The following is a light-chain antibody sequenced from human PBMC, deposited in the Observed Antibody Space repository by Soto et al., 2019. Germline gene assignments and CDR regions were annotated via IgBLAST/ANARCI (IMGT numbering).Light chain of an antibody. Sequence: QSALTQPASVSGSPGQSITISCTGTSSDVGGYNYVSWYQQQPGNAPKLMIYEVSNRPSGVSNRFSGSKSGNTASLAISGLQVEDEADYYCSSKTSSSTPYVFGTGTKLTVL. J-gene: IGLJ1*01. CDR2: EVS. CDR3: SSKTSSSTPYV. CDR1: SSDVGGYNY. V-gene: IGLV2-14*01.